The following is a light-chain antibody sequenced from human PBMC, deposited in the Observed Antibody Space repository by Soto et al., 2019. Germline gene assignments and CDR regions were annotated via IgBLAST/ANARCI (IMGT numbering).Light chain of an antibody. Sequence: QSVLTQPPSVSGAPGQRVTISCSGTSSNIGAGYDVHWYQQLPGTAPKLLIYGNSNRLSGVPDRLSGSKSGTSASLAITGLQAEDEADYYCQSYDSSLSHWLFGGGTKLTVL. J-gene: IGLJ3*02. CDR1: SSNIGAGYD. CDR2: GNS. CDR3: QSYDSSLSHWL. V-gene: IGLV1-40*01.